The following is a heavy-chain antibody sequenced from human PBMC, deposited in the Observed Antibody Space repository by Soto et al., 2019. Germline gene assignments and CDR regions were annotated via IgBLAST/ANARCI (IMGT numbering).Heavy chain of an antibody. CDR3: ARGRGRKVNWFDP. J-gene: IGHJ5*02. CDR1: GFTFSSYG. V-gene: IGHV3-33*01. CDR2: IWYDGSNK. Sequence: QVQLVESGGGVVQPGRSLRLSCAASGFTFSSYGMHWVRQAPGKGLEWVAVIWYDGSNKYYADSVKGRFTISRDNSKNTLYLQMNSLRAEDTAVYYCARGRGRKVNWFDPWGQGTLVTVSS.